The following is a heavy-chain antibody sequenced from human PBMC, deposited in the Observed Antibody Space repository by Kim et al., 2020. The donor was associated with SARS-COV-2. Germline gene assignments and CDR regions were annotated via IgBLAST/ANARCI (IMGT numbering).Heavy chain of an antibody. CDR3: ARRQFTSGWYYFDY. D-gene: IGHD6-19*01. V-gene: IGHV3-74*01. J-gene: IGHJ4*02. Sequence: ADSVKGRFNISRDNAKNTLYLQMSSLRAEDTAVYYCARRQFTSGWYYFDYWGQGTLVTVSS.